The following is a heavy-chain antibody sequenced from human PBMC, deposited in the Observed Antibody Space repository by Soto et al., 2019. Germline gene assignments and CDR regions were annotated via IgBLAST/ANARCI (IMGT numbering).Heavy chain of an antibody. D-gene: IGHD3-9*01. J-gene: IGHJ4*02. Sequence: ASVKVSCKASGYTFTSYGISWVRQAPGQGLEWMGWISAYNGNTNYAQKLQGRVTMTTDTSTSKAYMELRSLISDDTAVYYCAREHYDILPAPRPLDSGGQEPLVPFSS. CDR1: GYTFTSYG. CDR2: ISAYNGNT. CDR3: AREHYDILPAPRPLDS. V-gene: IGHV1-18*04.